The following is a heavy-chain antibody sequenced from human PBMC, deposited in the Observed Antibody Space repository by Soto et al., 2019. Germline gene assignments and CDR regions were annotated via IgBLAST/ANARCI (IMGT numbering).Heavy chain of an antibody. V-gene: IGHV2-5*02. D-gene: IGHD7-27*01. Sequence: HITLKESGPTLVKPTQTLTLTCSFSGFSFSTPGVGVGWIRQPPGKTPEWLALIYWDDDKRYSPSLRSRLTITTDTSRNQVVLIVTNMDPMDTGTYSCAHSTPYHTHWDPDYWGQGTLVTVSS. CDR3: AHSTPYHTHWDPDY. CDR1: GFSFSTPGVG. J-gene: IGHJ4*02. CDR2: IYWDDDK.